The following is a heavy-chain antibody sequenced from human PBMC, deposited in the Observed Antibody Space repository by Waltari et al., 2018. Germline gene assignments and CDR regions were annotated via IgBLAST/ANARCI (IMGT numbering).Heavy chain of an antibody. CDR3: ARESAFSTSWYPGFDP. V-gene: IGHV1-2*06. CDR1: GYTVTSYH. J-gene: IGHJ5*02. CDR2: INPNSGDT. Sequence: QVQLVQSGAEGKKPGAPVKGSCKASGYTVTSYHMHWVRQAPGQGLEWMGRINPNSGDTNYARKFQDRVTMTRDTSVNTAYMVVGRLTSDDTAVYFCARESAFSTSWYPGFDPWGQGTLVTVAS. D-gene: IGHD2-2*01.